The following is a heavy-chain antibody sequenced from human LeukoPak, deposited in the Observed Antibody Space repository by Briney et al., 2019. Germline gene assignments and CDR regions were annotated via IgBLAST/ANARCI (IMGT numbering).Heavy chain of an antibody. CDR3: ARASYYYGSGSYPIFLDF. V-gene: IGHV4-4*07. CDR1: GASISSFH. Sequence: SETLSLTCTVSGASISSFHWTWIRQPAGKGLEWIGLIYSSGSTIYNPSLKSRVAMSVDMTKNQLSLKLSSVTAADTAVYYCARASYYYGSGSYPIFLDFWGQGTLVTVSS. D-gene: IGHD3-10*01. CDR2: IYSSGST. J-gene: IGHJ4*02.